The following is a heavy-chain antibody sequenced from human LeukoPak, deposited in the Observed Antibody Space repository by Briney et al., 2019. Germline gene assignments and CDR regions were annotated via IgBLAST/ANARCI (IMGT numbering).Heavy chain of an antibody. CDR3: ARASKHIVVVTAIGGFDY. Sequence: ASVKVSCKASGYTFTGYYMHWVRQAPGQGLEWMGWINPNSGGTNYAQKFQGRVTMTRDTSISTAYMELSRLRSDDTAVYHCARASKHIVVVTAIGGFDYWGQGTLVTVSS. D-gene: IGHD2-21*02. CDR1: GYTFTGYY. V-gene: IGHV1-2*02. CDR2: INPNSGGT. J-gene: IGHJ4*02.